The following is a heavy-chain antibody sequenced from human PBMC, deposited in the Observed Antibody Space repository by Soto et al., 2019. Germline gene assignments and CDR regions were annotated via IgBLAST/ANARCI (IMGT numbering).Heavy chain of an antibody. Sequence: GGSLRLSCAASGFTFSSFAMNWVRQAQGKGLEWVSAISGSGGSTYYADSVKGRFTISRDNSKNTLYLQMSGLRVEDTAVYYCAKPESIHSWGDGHDYWGQGTLVTVSP. V-gene: IGHV3-23*01. CDR1: GFTFSSFA. J-gene: IGHJ4*02. D-gene: IGHD3-16*01. CDR3: AKPESIHSWGDGHDY. CDR2: ISGSGGST.